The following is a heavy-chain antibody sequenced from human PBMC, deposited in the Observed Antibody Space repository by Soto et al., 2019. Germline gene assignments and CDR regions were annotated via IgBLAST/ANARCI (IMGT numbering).Heavy chain of an antibody. CDR2: NHIRGGT. D-gene: IGHD5-18*01. J-gene: IGHJ5*02. CDR1: GVSASSDDYY. CDR3: ARLLDTTSWPFDL. Sequence: SEARSHTSTDSGVSASSDDYYCNWIRHAPAKGLEWIGDNHIRGGTNYNPSLGSQVAISLDTSENQYSLTLPSVPAADTAIDYCARLLDTTSWPFDLLGQARMVT. V-gene: IGHV4-61*08.